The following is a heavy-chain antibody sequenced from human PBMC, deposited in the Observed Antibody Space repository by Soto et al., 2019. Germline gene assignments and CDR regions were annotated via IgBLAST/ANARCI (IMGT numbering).Heavy chain of an antibody. CDR2: ISPYNGNT. CDR3: AKSGRYGDYVLDYYDGLDV. CDR1: GYTFTSYG. V-gene: IGHV1-18*01. Sequence: QIQLVQSGAEVKKPGASVKVSCKASGYTFTSYGITWVRQAPGQGLEWMGWISPYNGNTNYAQKRQGRVTMTTATSTSTADLELRSLRSDATAVYYCAKSGRYGDYVLDYYDGLDVWGQGTTVTVSS. D-gene: IGHD4-17*01. J-gene: IGHJ6*02.